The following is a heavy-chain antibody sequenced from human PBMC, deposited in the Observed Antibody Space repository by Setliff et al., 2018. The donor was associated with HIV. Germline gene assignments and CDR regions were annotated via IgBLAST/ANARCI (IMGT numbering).Heavy chain of an antibody. CDR2: VRSKPNGGTT. CDR3: TRDRRGSSSWSGYNGGFDY. V-gene: IGHV3-49*04. Sequence: GGSLRLSCAASGFTFDDYALTWVRQAPGKGLEWVGFVRSKPNGGTTDYAASVEGRFTISRDDAKTIAYLHMNSLTTDDTAVYFCTRDRRGSSSWSGYNGGFDYWGQGTLVTVSS. J-gene: IGHJ4*02. D-gene: IGHD3-3*01. CDR1: GFTFDDYA.